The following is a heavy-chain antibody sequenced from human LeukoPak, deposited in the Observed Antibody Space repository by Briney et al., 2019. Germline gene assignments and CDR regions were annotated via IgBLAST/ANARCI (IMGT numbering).Heavy chain of an antibody. Sequence: SETLSLTCTVSGGSISSSSYYWGWIRQPPGKGLEWIGSIYYSGSTYYNPSLKSRVTISVDTSKNQFSLKLSSVTAADTAVYYCARARPHGDFDYWGQGTLVTVSS. CDR3: ARARPHGDFDY. J-gene: IGHJ4*02. D-gene: IGHD3-3*01. CDR1: GGSISSSSYY. CDR2: IYYSGST. V-gene: IGHV4-39*07.